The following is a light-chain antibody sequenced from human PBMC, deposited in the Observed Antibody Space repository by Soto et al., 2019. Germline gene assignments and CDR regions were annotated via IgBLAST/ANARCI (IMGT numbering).Light chain of an antibody. CDR3: CSYAGSYTYV. Sequence: QSALTQPRSVSGSPGQSVTISCTGASRNVGGYDYVSWYQDHPGKAPKVMIYDVSKRPSGVPDRFSGSKSGNTASLTISGLQAEDEADYYCCSYAGSYTYVFGSGTKLTVL. CDR2: DVS. CDR1: SRNVGGYDY. V-gene: IGLV2-11*01. J-gene: IGLJ1*01.